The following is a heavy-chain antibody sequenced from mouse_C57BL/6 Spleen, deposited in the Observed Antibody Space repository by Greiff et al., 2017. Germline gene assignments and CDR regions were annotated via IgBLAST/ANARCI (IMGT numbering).Heavy chain of an antibody. CDR1: GFSLTSYG. J-gene: IGHJ3*01. CDR2: IWSGGST. Sequence: QVQLQQSGPGLVQPSQSLSITCTVSGFSLTSYGVHWVSQPPGKGLEWLGVIWSGGSTANNAAFISRLSISKDNSKGQVFLKMNSLQADDTDIYDCAKNDYGSDGMAYWGQGTLVTVSA. CDR3: AKNDYGSDGMAY. D-gene: IGHD1-1*01. V-gene: IGHV2-4*01.